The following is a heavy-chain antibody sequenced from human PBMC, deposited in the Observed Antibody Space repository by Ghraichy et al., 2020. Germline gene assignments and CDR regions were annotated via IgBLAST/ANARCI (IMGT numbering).Heavy chain of an antibody. CDR2: IKSKTDGGTT. D-gene: IGHD3-10*01. V-gene: IGHV3-15*01. Sequence: GDSLNIYCAASGFTFSNAWMSWVRQAPGKGLEWVGRIKSKTDGGTTDYAAPVKGRFTISRDDSKNTLYLQMNSLKTEDTAVYYCTTSPGNDSLLWFGELPFDYWGQGTLVTVSS. CDR1: GFTFSNAW. CDR3: TTSPGNDSLLWFGELPFDY. J-gene: IGHJ4*02.